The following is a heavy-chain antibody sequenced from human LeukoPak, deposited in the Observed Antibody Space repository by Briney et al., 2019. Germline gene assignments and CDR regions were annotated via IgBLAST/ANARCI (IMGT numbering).Heavy chain of an antibody. J-gene: IGHJ5*02. Sequence: SETLSLTCTVSGGSISSSSYYRGWIRQPPGKGLEWIGSIYYSGSTYYNPSLKSRVTISVDTSKNQVSLKLSSVTAADTAVYYCARHYSITGGRLSRYWLDPWGQGTLVTVSS. CDR3: ARHYSITGGRLSRYWLDP. D-gene: IGHD7-27*01. CDR2: IYYSGST. V-gene: IGHV4-39*01. CDR1: GGSISSSSYY.